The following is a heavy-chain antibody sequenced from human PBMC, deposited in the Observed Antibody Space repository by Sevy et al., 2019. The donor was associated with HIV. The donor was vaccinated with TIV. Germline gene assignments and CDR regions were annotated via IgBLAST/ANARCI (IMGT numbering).Heavy chain of an antibody. Sequence: GGSLRLSCAASGFTFSDYYMSWIRQAPGKGLEWVSYISSSGSTIYYADSVKGRFTISRDNAKNSLYLQMNSLRAEDTAVYYCARGVSSSWYRDYGMDVWGQGTTVTVSS. CDR3: ARGVSSSWYRDYGMDV. J-gene: IGHJ6*02. CDR2: ISSSGSTI. CDR1: GFTFSDYY. D-gene: IGHD6-13*01. V-gene: IGHV3-11*01.